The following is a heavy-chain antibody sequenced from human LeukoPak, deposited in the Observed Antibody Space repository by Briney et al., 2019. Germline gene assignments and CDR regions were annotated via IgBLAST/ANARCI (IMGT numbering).Heavy chain of an antibody. J-gene: IGHJ4*02. Sequence: PSETLSLTCTVSGGSISSSFYYWGWIRQPPGKGLEWIGSIYYSGSTNYNPSLKSRVTISVDTSKNQFSLKLSSVTAADTAIYYCARLRGYNYGFSDYWGQGTLVTVSS. V-gene: IGHV4-39*01. D-gene: IGHD5-18*01. CDR2: IYYSGST. CDR1: GGSISSSFYY. CDR3: ARLRGYNYGFSDY.